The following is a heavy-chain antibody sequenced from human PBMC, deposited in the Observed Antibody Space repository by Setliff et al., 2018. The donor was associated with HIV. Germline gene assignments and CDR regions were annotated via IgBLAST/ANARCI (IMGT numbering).Heavy chain of an antibody. CDR2: IKQDGSEK. D-gene: IGHD6-13*01. Sequence: HPGGSLRLSCAASGFTFSSYWMSWVRQAPGKGLEWVANIKQDGSEKYYVDSVKGRFTISRDNAKNSLYLQMNSLRAEDTAVYYCAGDLHGSSWYFSGYWYFDLWGRGTLVTVSS. CDR3: AGDLHGSSWYFSGYWYFDL. V-gene: IGHV3-7*01. J-gene: IGHJ2*01. CDR1: GFTFSSYW.